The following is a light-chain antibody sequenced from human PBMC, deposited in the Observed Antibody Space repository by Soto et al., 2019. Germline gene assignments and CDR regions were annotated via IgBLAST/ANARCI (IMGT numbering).Light chain of an antibody. V-gene: IGKV3-15*01. CDR1: QSIDSK. CDR2: AAS. CDR3: QQYKSWRT. J-gene: IGKJ1*01. Sequence: IVMTQSPATLSLSPGERATLSCRAGQSIDSKLAWYQQRPGQAPRLLIYAASTRATGIPARFSGSGSRTEFTLTISCLQSEEFGVYYCQQYKSWRTFGQGTNVEIK.